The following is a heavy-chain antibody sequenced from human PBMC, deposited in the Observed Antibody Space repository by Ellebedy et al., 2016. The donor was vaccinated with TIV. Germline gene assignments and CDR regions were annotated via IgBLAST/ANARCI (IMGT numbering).Heavy chain of an antibody. Sequence: PGGSLRLSCVASGFTFSSYWMSWVRQAPGKGLEWVASIKQEGYEQSYVDSVKGRFTTSRDNAENSLYLQMNSLRAEDTAVYYCARLGVIAAAGASDYWGQGTLVIVSS. CDR3: ARLGVIAAAGASDY. D-gene: IGHD6-13*01. J-gene: IGHJ4*02. CDR1: GFTFSSYW. V-gene: IGHV3-7*03. CDR2: IKQEGYEQ.